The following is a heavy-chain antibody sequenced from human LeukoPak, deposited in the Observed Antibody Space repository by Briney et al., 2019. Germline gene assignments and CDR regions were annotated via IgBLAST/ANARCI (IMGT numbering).Heavy chain of an antibody. CDR3: ARGKSGFIDS. J-gene: IGHJ5*01. CDR1: GDSVSSNSAA. D-gene: IGHD5-12*01. Sequence: QTLSLTCAISGDSVSSNSAAWNWIMRAPSRGLEWLGRKYYRSKWYNNYAVAVNSRITINPATSKNQFSLQLKSVTPEDTAVYYCARGKSGFIDSWGQGTLVTVSS. CDR2: KYYRSKWYN. V-gene: IGHV6-1*01.